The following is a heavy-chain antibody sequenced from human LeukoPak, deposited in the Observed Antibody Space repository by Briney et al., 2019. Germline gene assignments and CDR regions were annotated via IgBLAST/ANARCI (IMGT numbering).Heavy chain of an antibody. CDR1: GFTFSSYW. CDR2: INSDGSST. V-gene: IGHV3-74*01. CDR3: ARGPRYSGSYNVPN. D-gene: IGHD1-26*01. J-gene: IGHJ4*02. Sequence: GSLRLSCAASGFTFSSYWMHWVRQAPGKGLVWVSRINSDGSSTSYADSVKGRCTISRDNAKNTLYLQMNSLRAEDTAVYYCARGPRYSGSYNVPNWGQGTLVTVPS.